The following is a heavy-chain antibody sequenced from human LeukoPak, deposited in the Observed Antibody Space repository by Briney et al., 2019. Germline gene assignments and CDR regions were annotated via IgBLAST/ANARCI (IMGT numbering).Heavy chain of an antibody. CDR1: GGSISSGGYS. D-gene: IGHD3-10*01. CDR2: IYHSGST. Sequence: SETLSLTCAVSGGSISSGGYSWSWIRQPPGKGLEWIGYIYHSGSTYYNPSLKSRVTISVDRSKNQFSLKLSSVTAADTAVYYCARAGAAKLFDYWGQGTPVTVSS. CDR3: ARAGAAKLFDY. V-gene: IGHV4-30-2*01. J-gene: IGHJ4*02.